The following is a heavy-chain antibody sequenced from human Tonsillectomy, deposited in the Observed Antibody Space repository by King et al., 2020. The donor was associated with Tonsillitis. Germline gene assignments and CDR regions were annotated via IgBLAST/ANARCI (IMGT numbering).Heavy chain of an antibody. CDR2: IKRKIDGGRT. CDR1: GFTFSSAW. J-gene: IGHJ4*02. CDR3: VAGVGATGFDC. D-gene: IGHD1-26*01. V-gene: IGHV3-15*07. Sequence: EVQLVESGGGLVKPGESLRLSCAASGFTFSSAWMNWVRQAPGKGLEWVGRIKRKIDGGRTDYAAPVKGRFTISRDDSKNTLDLQMNSLKTEDTAVYYCVAGVGATGFDCWGQGTLVTVSS.